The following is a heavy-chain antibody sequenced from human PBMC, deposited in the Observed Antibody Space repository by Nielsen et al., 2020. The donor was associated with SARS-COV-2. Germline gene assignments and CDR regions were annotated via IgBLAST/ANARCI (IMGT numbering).Heavy chain of an antibody. CDR2: ISSDGSST. CDR3: ARRGSYGSYFGLDV. J-gene: IGHJ6*02. V-gene: IGHV3-74*01. Sequence: GESLKISCAASGFTITNYWMHWVRQAPGKGLVWVSRISSDGSSTRYADSVKGRFTISRDNAKNTLFLQMNRLTAEDTAVYYCARRGSYGSYFGLDVWGQGTTVTVSS. D-gene: IGHD1-26*01. CDR1: GFTITNYW.